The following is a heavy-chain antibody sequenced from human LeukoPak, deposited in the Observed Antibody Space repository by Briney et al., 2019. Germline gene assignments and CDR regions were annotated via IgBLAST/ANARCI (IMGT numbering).Heavy chain of an antibody. CDR1: GFTFSSYS. CDR2: ISSSSSTI. CDR3: ARDTTTVADNDAFDI. V-gene: IGHV3-48*02. Sequence: PGGSLRLSCAASGFTFSSYSMNWVRRAPGKGLEWVSYISSSSSTIYYADSVKGRFTISRDNAKSSLYLQMNSLRDEDTAVYYCARDTTTVADNDAFDIWGQGTMVTVSS. J-gene: IGHJ3*02. D-gene: IGHD6-19*01.